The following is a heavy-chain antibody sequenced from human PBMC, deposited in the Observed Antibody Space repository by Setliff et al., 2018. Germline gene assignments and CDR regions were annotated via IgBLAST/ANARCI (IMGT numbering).Heavy chain of an antibody. CDR3: AREEVGRYSSGWYISSDNWFDP. V-gene: IGHV1-2*06. CDR2: INPNSGGT. Sequence: ASVKVSCKASGYTFTGYYMHWVRQAPGQGLEWMGRINPNSGGTNYAQKLQGRVTMTRDTSISTAYTELSRLRSDDTAVYYCAREEVGRYSSGWYISSDNWFDPWGQGTLVTVSS. CDR1: GYTFTGYY. D-gene: IGHD6-19*01. J-gene: IGHJ5*02.